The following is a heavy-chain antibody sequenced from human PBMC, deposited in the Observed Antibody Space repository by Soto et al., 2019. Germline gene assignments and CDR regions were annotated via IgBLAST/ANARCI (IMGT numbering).Heavy chain of an antibody. J-gene: IGHJ4*02. CDR1: GGSISSGGYY. V-gene: IGHV4-31*03. Sequence: SETLSLTCTVSGGSISSGGYYWSWIRQHPGKGLEWIGYIYYSGSTYYNPSLKSRVTISVDTSKNQFSLKLSSVTAADTAVYYCAGGDIRYFDDWGQGTLVTVSS. D-gene: IGHD3-9*01. CDR2: IYYSGST. CDR3: AGGDIRYFDD.